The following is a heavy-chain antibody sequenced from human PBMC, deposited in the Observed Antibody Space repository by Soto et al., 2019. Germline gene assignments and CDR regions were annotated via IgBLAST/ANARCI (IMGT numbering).Heavy chain of an antibody. J-gene: IGHJ6*02. CDR2: INPNSGDT. CDR1: GYTFTGYY. CDR3: AKGGAIVAAGTRVYLYNAMDV. V-gene: IGHV1-2*02. Sequence: ASVKVSCKASGYTFTGYYVHWVRQAPGQGLEWMGWINPNSGDTYLAQRFQGRVTMNRDTSIGTAYMELRGLTSDDTAEYYCAKGGAIVAAGTRVYLYNAMDVWGQGTTVTVSS. D-gene: IGHD1-26*01.